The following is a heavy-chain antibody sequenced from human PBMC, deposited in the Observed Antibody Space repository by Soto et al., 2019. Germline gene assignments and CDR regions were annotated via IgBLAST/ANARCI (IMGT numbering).Heavy chain of an antibody. J-gene: IGHJ6*02. CDR2: INPNSGDT. CDR1: GYTFTGYY. CDR3: AKGGAIVAAGTRVYLYNAMDV. V-gene: IGHV1-2*02. Sequence: ASVKVSCKASGYTFTGYYVHWVRQAPGQGLEWMGWINPNSGDTYLAQRFQGRVTMNRDTSIGTAYMELRGLTSDDTAEYYCAKGGAIVAAGTRVYLYNAMDVWGQGTTVTVSS. D-gene: IGHD1-26*01.